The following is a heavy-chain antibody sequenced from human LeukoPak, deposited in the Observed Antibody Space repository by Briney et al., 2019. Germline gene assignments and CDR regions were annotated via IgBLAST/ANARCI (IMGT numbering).Heavy chain of an antibody. CDR1: GGTFSSHA. CDR3: ARSTQYYDSSGYPPADY. Sequence: SVKVSCKASGGTFSSHAISWVRQAPGQGLEWMGGIIPIFGTANYAQKFQGRVTITTDESTSTAYMELSSLRSEDTAVYYCARSTQYYDSSGYPPADYWGQGTLVTVSS. J-gene: IGHJ4*02. V-gene: IGHV1-69*05. D-gene: IGHD3-22*01. CDR2: IIPIFGTA.